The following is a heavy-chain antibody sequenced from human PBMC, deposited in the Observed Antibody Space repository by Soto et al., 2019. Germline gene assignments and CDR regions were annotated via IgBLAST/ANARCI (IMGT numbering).Heavy chain of an antibody. D-gene: IGHD5-12*01. CDR1: GGTFSSYA. CDR3: ASEEMATIGFAY. CDR2: IIPIFGTA. J-gene: IGHJ4*02. Sequence: QVQLVQSGAEVKKPGSSVKVSCKASGGTFSSYAISWVRQAPGQGLEWMGGIIPIFGTANYAQKFQGRVTITADEATSTAYMEQSSLRSEDTAVYYCASEEMATIGFAYWGQGTLVTVSS. V-gene: IGHV1-69*12.